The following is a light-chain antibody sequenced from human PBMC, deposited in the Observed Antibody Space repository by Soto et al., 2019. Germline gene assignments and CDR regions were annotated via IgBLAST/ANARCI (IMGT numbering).Light chain of an antibody. CDR1: QGIKDY. Sequence: EIVMTQSPATLSVSPGERATLSCRASQGIKDYLAWFQQKPGQAPRLLIYGASTRATAIPARFSGSGSGTELTLSISSLQSEEFAGYDCHQYNTLPRTFSQGTEA. CDR3: HQYNTLPRT. CDR2: GAS. V-gene: IGKV3-15*01. J-gene: IGKJ1*01.